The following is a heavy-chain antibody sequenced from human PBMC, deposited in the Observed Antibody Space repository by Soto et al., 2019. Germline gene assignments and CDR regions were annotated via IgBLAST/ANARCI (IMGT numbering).Heavy chain of an antibody. D-gene: IGHD2-21*02. CDR2: IIPFFGTS. Sequence: QVQLVQSGAEVKKPGSSVKVSCKASGGNFRSESINWVRQAPGQGLEWMGGIIPFFGTSDYAQKFQGRLRINSDESTTTADMESSSVRSQDTAVYYCAKGHEVGGNSDAYDIWGQGTMVNVSS. V-gene: IGHV1-69*05. CDR1: GGNFRSES. J-gene: IGHJ3*02. CDR3: AKGHEVGGNSDAYDI.